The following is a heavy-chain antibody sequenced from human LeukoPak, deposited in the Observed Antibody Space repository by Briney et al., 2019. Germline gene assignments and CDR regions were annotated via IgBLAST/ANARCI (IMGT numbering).Heavy chain of an antibody. D-gene: IGHD6-6*01. J-gene: IGHJ5*02. CDR3: ARVPSIAARPDLNWFDP. CDR2: INHSGST. CDR1: GGSFRGYY. V-gene: IGHV4-34*01. Sequence: PSETLSLTCAVYGGSFRGYYWSWIRQPPGKGLEWIGEINHSGSTNYNPSLKSRVTISVDTSKNQFSLKLSSVAAADTAVYYCARVPSIAARPDLNWFDPWGQGTLVTVSS.